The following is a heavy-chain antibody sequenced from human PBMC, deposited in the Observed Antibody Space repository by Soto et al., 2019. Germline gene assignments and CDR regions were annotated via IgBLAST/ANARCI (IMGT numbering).Heavy chain of an antibody. V-gene: IGHV4-59*01. CDR2: IFYSGST. J-gene: IGHJ6*02. CDR1: GGSISSYY. CDR3: ARGGYGRAHDYYYGMDV. Sequence: SETLSLTCTVSGGSISSYYWSWIRQPPGKVLEWIGYIFYSGSTNYNPSLKSRVTISVDTSKNQFSLKLSSVTAADTAVYYCARGGYGRAHDYYYGMDVWGQGTTVTVSS. D-gene: IGHD6-13*01.